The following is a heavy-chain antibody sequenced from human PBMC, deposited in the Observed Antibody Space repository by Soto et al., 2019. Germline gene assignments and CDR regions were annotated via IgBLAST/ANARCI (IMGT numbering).Heavy chain of an antibody. CDR3: ARDRITIFGVVTTPDSFDI. J-gene: IGHJ3*02. Sequence: ASVKVSCKASGYTFTRYYMHWVRPAPGQGLEWMGIINPSGGSTSYAQKFQGRVTMTRDTSTSTVYMELSSLRSEDTAVYYCARDRITIFGVVTTPDSFDIWGQGIMVTV. V-gene: IGHV1-46*01. CDR1: GYTFTRYY. D-gene: IGHD3-3*01. CDR2: INPSGGST.